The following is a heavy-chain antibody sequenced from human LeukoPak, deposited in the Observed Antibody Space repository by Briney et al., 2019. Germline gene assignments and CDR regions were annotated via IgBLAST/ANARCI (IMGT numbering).Heavy chain of an antibody. CDR1: AVTSSSYN. CDR2: ISSSGTYI. CDR3: ARAKYAYYDTSGPTALDY. V-gene: IGHV3-21*01. J-gene: IGHJ4*02. D-gene: IGHD3-22*01. Sequence: GGSLRLSCAASAVTSSSYNMNWVRQAPGEGREWVSSISSSGTYIYYADSVKGRFTISRDISRNTLFLQMNSLRAEDTAVYYCARAKYAYYDTSGPTALDYWGQGTLVTVSS.